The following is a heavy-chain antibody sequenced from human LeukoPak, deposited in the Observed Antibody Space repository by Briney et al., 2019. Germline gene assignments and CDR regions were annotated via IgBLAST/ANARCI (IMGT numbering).Heavy chain of an antibody. CDR1: GYAFTSYG. V-gene: IGHV1-18*04. D-gene: IGHD5-12*01. Sequence: ASVQVSCNASGYAFTSYGISWVRPAPGQGREWMGWISAYNGNTNYAQKLQGRVTMTTDTSTSTAYMELRSLRSDDTAVYYCARGGYSGYDYFDYWGQGTLVTVSS. J-gene: IGHJ4*02. CDR3: ARGGYSGYDYFDY. CDR2: ISAYNGNT.